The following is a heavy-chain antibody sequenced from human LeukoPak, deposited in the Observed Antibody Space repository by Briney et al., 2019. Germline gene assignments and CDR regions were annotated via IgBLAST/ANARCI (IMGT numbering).Heavy chain of an antibody. CDR1: GFTVSSSY. CDR3: ARVWAAAQGGPWFDP. V-gene: IGHV3-53*01. Sequence: GGSLRLSCAASGFTVSSSYMSWVRQAPGKGLEWASVIYSGGSTYYADSVKGRFTISRDNSKNTLYLQMNSLRAEDTAVYYCARVWAAAQGGPWFDPWGQGTLVTVSS. D-gene: IGHD6-13*01. J-gene: IGHJ5*02. CDR2: IYSGGST.